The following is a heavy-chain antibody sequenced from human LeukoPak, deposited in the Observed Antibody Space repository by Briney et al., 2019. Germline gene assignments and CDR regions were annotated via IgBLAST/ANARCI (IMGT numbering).Heavy chain of an antibody. D-gene: IGHD3-9*01. J-gene: IGHJ4*02. CDR3: AKDFRGQLRYFDWLVDY. CDR1: GFTFSSYG. V-gene: IGHV3-30*18. Sequence: PGGSLRLSCAASGFTFSSYGMHWVRQAPGKGLEWVAVISYDGSNKYYADSVKGRFTVSRDNSKNTLYLQMNSLRAEDTAVYYCAKDFRGQLRYFDWLVDYWGQGTLVTVSS. CDR2: ISYDGSNK.